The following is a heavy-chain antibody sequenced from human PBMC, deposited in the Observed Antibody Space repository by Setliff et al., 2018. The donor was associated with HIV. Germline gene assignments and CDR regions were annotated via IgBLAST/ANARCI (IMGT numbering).Heavy chain of an antibody. CDR3: ARGLRDFDWLSPTYFDY. J-gene: IGHJ4*01. CDR1: GFSLSNTRMG. D-gene: IGHD3-9*01. V-gene: IGHV2-26*01. Sequence: SGPTLVNPTETLTLTCTVSGFSLSNTRMGVSWIRQPPGKALEWLAHIFSNDEKSYSISLKSRLTISKDTSKSQVVLTMTNMDPVDTATYYCARGLRDFDWLSPTYFDYWGHGTLVTVSS. CDR2: IFSNDEK.